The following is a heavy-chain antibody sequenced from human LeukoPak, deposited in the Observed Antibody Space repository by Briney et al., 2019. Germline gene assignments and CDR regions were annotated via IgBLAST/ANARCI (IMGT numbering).Heavy chain of an antibody. J-gene: IGHJ4*02. Sequence: SETLSLTCTVSGGPISSYYWSWIRQPPGKGLEWIGYIYYSGSTNYNPSLKSRVTISVDTSKNQFSLKLSSVTAADTAVYYCARSGAIAAADYWGQGTLVTVSS. CDR3: ARSGAIAAADY. CDR1: GGPISSYY. CDR2: IYYSGST. V-gene: IGHV4-59*01. D-gene: IGHD6-13*01.